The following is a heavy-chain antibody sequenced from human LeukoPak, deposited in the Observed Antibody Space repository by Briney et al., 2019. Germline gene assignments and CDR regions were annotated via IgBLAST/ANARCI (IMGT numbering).Heavy chain of an antibody. CDR1: GFTFSNYG. J-gene: IGHJ4*02. D-gene: IGHD6-19*01. CDR2: LSYDGSEK. Sequence: GRSLRLSCAASGFTFSNYGMHWVRQAPSKGLEWVAVLSYDGSEKYYADSVKGRCTISRDNSKNTLYLEMNSLRAEDTAVYYCAKSNSGWYGGFDCWGQGILVTVSS. CDR3: AKSNSGWYGGFDC. V-gene: IGHV3-30*18.